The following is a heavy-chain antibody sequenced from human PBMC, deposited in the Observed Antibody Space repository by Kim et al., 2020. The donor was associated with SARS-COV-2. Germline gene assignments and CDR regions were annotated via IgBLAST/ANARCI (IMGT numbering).Heavy chain of an antibody. J-gene: IGHJ3*02. CDR3: ARTPGHNAPGRYAFDI. CDR2: TYYRSKWYN. CDR1: GDSVSSNSAA. V-gene: IGHV6-1*01. D-gene: IGHD1-1*01. Sequence: SQTLSLTCAISGDSVSSNSAAWNWIRQSPSRGLEWLGRTYYRSKWYNDYAVSVKSRITINPDTSKNQFSLQLNSVTPEDTAVYYCARTPGHNAPGRYAFDIWGQGTMVTVSS.